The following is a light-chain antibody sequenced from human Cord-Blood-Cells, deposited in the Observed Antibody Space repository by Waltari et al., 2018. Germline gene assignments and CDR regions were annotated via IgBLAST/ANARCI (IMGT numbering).Light chain of an antibody. CDR2: DVS. Sequence: QSALTQPASVSGSPGQSTTISCTGTSSDVGGYNYFFWYQQHPGKAPKPMIYDVSKRPSGVSNRFSGSKSGNTASLTISGLQAEDEADYYCSSYTSSSTWVFGGGTKLTVL. J-gene: IGLJ3*02. CDR1: SSDVGGYNY. CDR3: SSYTSSSTWV. V-gene: IGLV2-14*01.